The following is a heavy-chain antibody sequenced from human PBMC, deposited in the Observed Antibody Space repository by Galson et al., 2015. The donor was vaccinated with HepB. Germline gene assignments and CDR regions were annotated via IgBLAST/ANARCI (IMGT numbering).Heavy chain of an antibody. CDR3: ARDRRFGEPLD. D-gene: IGHD3-10*01. J-gene: IGHJ4*02. CDR1: GDTISSSIYY. CDR2: LHYRGST. V-gene: IGHV4-39*07. Sequence: LSLTCSVSGDTISSSIYYWGWIRQPPGKGLEWIGSLHYRGSTYYDPSLKSRATISLDTSKIQFSLRLNSVTAADTAVYYCARDRRFGEPLDWGQGTLVTVSS.